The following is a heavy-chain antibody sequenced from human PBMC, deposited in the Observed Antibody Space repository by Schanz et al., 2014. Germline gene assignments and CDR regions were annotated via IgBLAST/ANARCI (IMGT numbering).Heavy chain of an antibody. Sequence: EVKMVESGGGLVQPGGSLRLSCAASGFTFSSHWMHWVRQDPGKGLEWISYIGSSSSRIDHADSVKGRFTISRDNAKNSLYLQMNSLRAEDTAVYYCARVKYCTITRCYRTETEGIYYMDVWGKGTTVTVSS. J-gene: IGHJ6*03. CDR1: GFTFSSHW. CDR3: ARVKYCTITRCYRTETEGIYYMDV. D-gene: IGHD2-2*01. CDR2: IGSSSSRI. V-gene: IGHV3-48*01.